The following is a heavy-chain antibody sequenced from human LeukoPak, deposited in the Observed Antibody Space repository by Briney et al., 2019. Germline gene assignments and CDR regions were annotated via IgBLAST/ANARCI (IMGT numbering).Heavy chain of an antibody. CDR3: ARGGWWSSDAFDI. V-gene: IGHV3-74*01. D-gene: IGHD2-15*01. CDR2: INSDGSST. Sequence: GGSLRLSCAASGFTFSSYWMHWVRQAPGKGLVWVSRINSDGSSTSYADSVKGRFTISRDNAKNTLYLQMNSLRAEDTAVYCCARGGWWSSDAFDIWGQGTMVTVSS. J-gene: IGHJ3*02. CDR1: GFTFSSYW.